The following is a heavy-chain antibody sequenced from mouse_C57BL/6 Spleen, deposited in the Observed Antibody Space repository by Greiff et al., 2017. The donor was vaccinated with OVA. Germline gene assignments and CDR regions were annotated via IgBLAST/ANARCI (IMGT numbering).Heavy chain of an antibody. Sequence: VQRVESGPELVKPGASVKISCKASGYAFSSSWMNWVKQRPGKGLEWIGRIYPGDGDTNYNGKFKGKATLTADKSSSTAYMQLSSLTSEDSAVYFCARSVYYGSSYGYFDVWGTGTTVTVSS. CDR3: ARSVYYGSSYGYFDV. CDR1: GYAFSSSW. J-gene: IGHJ1*03. D-gene: IGHD1-1*01. CDR2: IYPGDGDT. V-gene: IGHV1-82*01.